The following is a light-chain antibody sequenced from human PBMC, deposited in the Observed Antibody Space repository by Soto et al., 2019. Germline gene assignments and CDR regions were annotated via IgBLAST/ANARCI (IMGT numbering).Light chain of an antibody. CDR3: SSYTSSSTPYV. J-gene: IGLJ1*01. CDR1: SSDVVGYNY. V-gene: IGLV2-14*01. CDR2: DVT. Sequence: QSVLTQPASVSGSPGQSITISCTGTSSDVVGYNYVSWYQQHPVKAPKLMIYDVTNRHSGVSDRFSGSKSGNTASLTISGLQAEDEADYYCSSYTSSSTPYVFGTGTKVTVL.